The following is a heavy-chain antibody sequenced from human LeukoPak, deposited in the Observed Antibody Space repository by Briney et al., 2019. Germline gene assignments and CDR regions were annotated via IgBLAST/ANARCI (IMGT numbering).Heavy chain of an antibody. CDR2: IKNQTHGGAT. CDR1: GFIFSSAW. D-gene: IGHD2-2*01. J-gene: IGHJ4*02. Sequence: PGGSLRLSCAASGFIFSSAWMTWVRQAPGKGLEWVGHIKNQTHGGATDYAAPVKGRFIISRDDSTNTLYLQMNSLRTEDTAVYYCARGFCSSTSCYQGPFDFWGQGTLVTVSS. CDR3: ARGFCSSTSCYQGPFDF. V-gene: IGHV3-15*01.